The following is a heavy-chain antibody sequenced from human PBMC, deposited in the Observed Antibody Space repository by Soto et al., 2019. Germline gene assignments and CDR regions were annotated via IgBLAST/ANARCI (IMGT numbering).Heavy chain of an antibody. CDR1: GGSISSGGYY. Sequence: SETLSLTCAVSGGSISSGGYYWSWIRQHPGKGLEWIGYIYYSGNTYYNPSLKSRVTISVDTSKNQFSLRLSSVTAADTAVYYCARERADGGKIYWGQGTLVTVSS. CDR2: IYYSGNT. D-gene: IGHD2-15*01. CDR3: ARERADGGKIY. V-gene: IGHV4-31*11. J-gene: IGHJ4*02.